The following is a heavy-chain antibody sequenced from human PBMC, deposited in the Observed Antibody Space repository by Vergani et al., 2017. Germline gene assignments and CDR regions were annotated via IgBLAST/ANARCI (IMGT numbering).Heavy chain of an antibody. CDR1: GFSFNSYW. J-gene: IGHJ5*01. CDR2: IKSDGSIT. Sequence: DVHLAESGGGFFQPGGSLRLSCSASGFSFNSYWMHWVRQVPGKGLLWVSRIKSDGSITAYADSVKGRFTISRDNAQNTLDLQMNSLRVEDTGVYYCARARCIETCYMSNWLDSLGQGTLVTVSS. D-gene: IGHD3-9*01. CDR3: ARARCIETCYMSNWLDS. V-gene: IGHV3-74*03.